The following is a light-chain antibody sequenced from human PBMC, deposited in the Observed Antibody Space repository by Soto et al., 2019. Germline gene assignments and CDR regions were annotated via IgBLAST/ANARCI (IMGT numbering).Light chain of an antibody. CDR1: QGISSY. V-gene: IGKV1-8*01. J-gene: IGKJ1*01. CDR2: AAS. CDR3: QQYNSYS. Sequence: AIRMTQSPSSLSASPGDRVTITCRASQGISSYLAWYQQKPGKAPKLLIYAASTLQSGVPSRFSGSGSGTEFTLTISGLQPDDFATYYCQQYNSYSFGQGTKVDIK.